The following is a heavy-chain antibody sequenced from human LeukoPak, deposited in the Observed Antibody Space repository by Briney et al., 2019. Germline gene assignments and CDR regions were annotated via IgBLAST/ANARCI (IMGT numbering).Heavy chain of an antibody. CDR3: ARDMYNWNYGEVGWFDP. V-gene: IGHV3-23*01. Sequence: GGSLRLSCAASGFTFSSYAMSWVRQAPGKGLEWVSAISGSGGSTYYADSVKGRFTISRDNAKNSLYLQMNSLRAEDTAVYYCARDMYNWNYGEVGWFDPWGQGTLVTVSS. CDR2: ISGSGGST. CDR1: GFTFSSYA. J-gene: IGHJ5*02. D-gene: IGHD1-7*01.